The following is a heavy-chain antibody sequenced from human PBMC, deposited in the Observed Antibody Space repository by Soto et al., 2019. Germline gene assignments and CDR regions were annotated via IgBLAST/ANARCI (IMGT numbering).Heavy chain of an antibody. D-gene: IGHD4-17*01. CDR2: IIPILDIA. CDR1: GGTFSNYT. Sequence: QVQLVQSGAEVKKPGSSVKVSCKASGGTFSNYTITWVRQAPGQGLEWMGRIIPILDIANYAKKFQGRVTITADQSTSTAYMELSSLGSEDTAVYYCARDVGLGPVTVSTHVDYWGQGTLVIVSS. V-gene: IGHV1-69*08. CDR3: ARDVGLGPVTVSTHVDY. J-gene: IGHJ4*02.